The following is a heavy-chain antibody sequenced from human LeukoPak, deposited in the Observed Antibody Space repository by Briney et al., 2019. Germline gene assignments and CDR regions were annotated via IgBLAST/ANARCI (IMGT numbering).Heavy chain of an antibody. J-gene: IGHJ4*02. CDR3: ARDRIVVVPAAYFDY. Sequence: SETLSLTCSVSGGSISSSSYYWGWIRQPPGKGLEWIGSIYYSGSTYYNPSLKSRVTISVDTSKNQFSLKLSSVTAADTAVYYCARDRIVVVPAAYFDYWGQGTLVTASS. CDR1: GGSISSSSYY. CDR2: IYYSGST. V-gene: IGHV4-39*07. D-gene: IGHD2-2*01.